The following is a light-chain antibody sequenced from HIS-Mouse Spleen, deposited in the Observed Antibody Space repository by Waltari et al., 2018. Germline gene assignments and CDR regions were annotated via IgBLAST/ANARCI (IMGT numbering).Light chain of an antibody. V-gene: IGLV3-21*02. CDR1: NIGSKS. CDR3: QVWDSSSDRV. CDR2: DDS. Sequence: SYVLTQPPSVSVATGQTARITCGGNNIGSKSVNWYQQKPGQAPVLVVYDDSDRPSGIPERFSGSNSGNTATLTISRVEAGDEADYYCQVWDSSSDRVFGTGTKVTVL. J-gene: IGLJ1*01.